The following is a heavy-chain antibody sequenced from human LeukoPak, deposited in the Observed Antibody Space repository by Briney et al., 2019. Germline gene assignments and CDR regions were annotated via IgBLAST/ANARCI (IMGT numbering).Heavy chain of an antibody. CDR1: GSSISSSSYY. Sequence: SETLSLTCTVSGSSISSSSYYWGWIRQPPGKGLEWIGSIYYSGSTYYNPSLKSRVTISVDTSKNQFSLKLSSVTAADTAVYYCARDHITIFGVVRFDYWGQGTLVTVSS. V-gene: IGHV4-39*07. D-gene: IGHD3-3*01. J-gene: IGHJ4*02. CDR3: ARDHITIFGVVRFDY. CDR2: IYYSGST.